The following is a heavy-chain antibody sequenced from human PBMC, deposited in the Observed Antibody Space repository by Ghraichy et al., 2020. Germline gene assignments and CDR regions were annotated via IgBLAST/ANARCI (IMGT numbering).Heavy chain of an antibody. CDR2: MNTDGSST. CDR3: ARGRWMDV. V-gene: IGHV3-74*01. D-gene: IGHD4-23*01. J-gene: IGHJ6*02. CDR1: GFTFSSYW. Sequence: GALRLSCAASGFTFSSYWIHWVRQAPGKGLVWVSHMNTDGSSTSYADSVKGRFTISRDNAKNTLFLQMNSLRADDTAVYYCARGRWMDVWGQGTTVTVFS.